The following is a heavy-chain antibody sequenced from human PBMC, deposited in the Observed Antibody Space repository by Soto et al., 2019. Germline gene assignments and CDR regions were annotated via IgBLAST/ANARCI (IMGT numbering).Heavy chain of an antibody. Sequence: QVQLVESGGGVVQPGRSLSLSCAASGFTFSSYGMHWVRQAPGKGLEWVAVIWYDGSNKYYADSVKGRFTISRDNSKNTLYLQMNSQRAEDTAVYYCAREGCSGGSCYPIGEWGQGTLVTVSS. CDR1: GFTFSSYG. D-gene: IGHD2-15*01. J-gene: IGHJ4*02. V-gene: IGHV3-33*01. CDR3: AREGCSGGSCYPIGE. CDR2: IWYDGSNK.